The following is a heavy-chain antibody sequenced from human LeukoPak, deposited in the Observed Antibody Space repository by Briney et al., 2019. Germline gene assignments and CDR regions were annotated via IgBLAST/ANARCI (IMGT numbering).Heavy chain of an antibody. V-gene: IGHV1-24*01. CDR3: AISGPFGPPSWFDP. J-gene: IGHJ5*02. D-gene: IGHD3-10*01. Sequence: ASVKVSCKVSGYTLTELSMHWVRQAPGKGLEWMVGFDPEDGETISAQKFRGRVTMTEDTSTDTAYIGLSCLRSEDTAVYYCAISGPFGPPSWFDPWGQGTLVTVSS. CDR2: FDPEDGET. CDR1: GYTLTELS.